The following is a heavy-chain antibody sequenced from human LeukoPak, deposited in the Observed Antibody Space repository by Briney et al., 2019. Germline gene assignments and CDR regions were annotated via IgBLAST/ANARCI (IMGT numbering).Heavy chain of an antibody. J-gene: IGHJ4*02. CDR1: GFTFSSYW. Sequence: GGSLRRSCAASGFTFSSYWMHWVRQAPGKGLVWISGINTDGSTTSYADSVKGRFTISRDNANNTLYLQMNSLRAEDTAVYYCARNSGSNRPVDCWGQGTLVAVSS. CDR3: ARNSGSNRPVDC. CDR2: INTDGSTT. D-gene: IGHD1-26*01. V-gene: IGHV3-74*01.